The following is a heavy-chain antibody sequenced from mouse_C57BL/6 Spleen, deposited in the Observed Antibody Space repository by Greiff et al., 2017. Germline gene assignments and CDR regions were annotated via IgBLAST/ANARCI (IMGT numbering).Heavy chain of an antibody. J-gene: IGHJ3*01. Sequence: EVMLVESGTVLARPGASVKMSCKTSGYTFTSYWMHWVKQRPGQGLEWIGAIYPGNSDTSYNQKFKGKAKLTAVTSASTAYMELSSLTNEDSAVYYCTENYDGYPWFAYWGQGTLVTVSA. CDR1: GYTFTSYW. CDR3: TENYDGYPWFAY. V-gene: IGHV1-5*01. CDR2: IYPGNSDT. D-gene: IGHD2-3*01.